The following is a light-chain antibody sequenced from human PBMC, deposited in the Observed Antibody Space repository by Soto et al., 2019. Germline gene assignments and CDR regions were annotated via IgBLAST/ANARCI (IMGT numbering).Light chain of an antibody. Sequence: EIVMTQSPATLSVSPGERATLSCRASQSVSSNLAWYHQKPGQAPRLLIYGASTMATGIPARFSGSGSGTEFTLTISSLQSEDFAVYYCQQYHNWPLWTFGQGTKVQIK. V-gene: IGKV3-15*01. J-gene: IGKJ1*01. CDR3: QQYHNWPLWT. CDR2: GAS. CDR1: QSVSSN.